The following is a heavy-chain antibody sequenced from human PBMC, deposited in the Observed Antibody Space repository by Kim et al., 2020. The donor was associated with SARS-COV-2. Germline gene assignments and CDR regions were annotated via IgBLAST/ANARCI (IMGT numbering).Heavy chain of an antibody. D-gene: IGHD2-21*01. J-gene: IGHJ4*02. CDR1: GFTFSDLG. CDR2: ISVSTGLV. Sequence: GGSLRLSCVASGFTFSDLGMHWVRQAPGKGPEWVSHISVSTGLVYYIDSVKGRFTISRDNAKNSLYLQMNSLRDEDTAVYYCVSDVYGGENHWGQGTLV. CDR3: VSDVYGGENH. V-gene: IGHV3-48*02.